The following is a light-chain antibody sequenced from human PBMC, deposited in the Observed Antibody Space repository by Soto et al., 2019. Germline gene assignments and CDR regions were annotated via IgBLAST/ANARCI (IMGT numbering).Light chain of an antibody. V-gene: IGKV4-1*01. CDR1: QSLLYRSKNKDY. CDR2: WAS. Sequence: DIIMTQSPESLAVSLGERATINCKSSQSLLYRSKNKDYLAWYQQKPGQPPRLLIYWASTRESGVADRFSGSGSGTDFALTVTSMQAEDVAGYYFQQYFNTPWAFGQGTKVEIK. CDR3: QQYFNTPWA. J-gene: IGKJ1*01.